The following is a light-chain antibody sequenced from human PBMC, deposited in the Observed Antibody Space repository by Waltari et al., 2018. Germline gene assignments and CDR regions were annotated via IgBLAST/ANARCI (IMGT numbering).Light chain of an antibody. Sequence: QSVLTQPPSVSGAPGQRVTIPCTGSRPHTGAAYAVHWYQQRPGTAPKILIYDNSNRPSGVPARFSGSKSGTSASLAITGLQAEDEADYYCQSYDSSLSRVFGTGTKVIVL. CDR1: RPHTGAAYA. CDR2: DNS. CDR3: QSYDSSLSRV. J-gene: IGLJ1*01. V-gene: IGLV1-40*01.